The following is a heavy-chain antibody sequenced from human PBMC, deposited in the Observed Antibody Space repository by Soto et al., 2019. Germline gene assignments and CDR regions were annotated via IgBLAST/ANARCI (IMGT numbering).Heavy chain of an antibody. V-gene: IGHV1-3*01. CDR1: VYTFSTYA. Sequence: QVQVVQAGAEVKKPGASVKVSCNASVYTFSTYALHWVRHAPGQGLEWMGGIYGGNGHTRYSQKFKDRVTIARDTPASAAYMELSGLRSEDTAVYYWARGKGMEENYYYDGMDVWGQGTKGTVSS. CDR2: IYGGNGHT. J-gene: IGHJ6*02. CDR3: ARGKGMEENYYYDGMDV. D-gene: IGHD1-1*01.